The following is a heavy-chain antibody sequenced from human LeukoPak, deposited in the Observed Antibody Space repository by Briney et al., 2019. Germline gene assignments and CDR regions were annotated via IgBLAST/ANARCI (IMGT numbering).Heavy chain of an antibody. CDR2: FDPEDGET. Sequence: ASVTVSCKVSGYTLTELSMHWVRQAPGKGLEWMGGFDPEDGETIYAQKFQGRVTMTEDTSTDTAYMELSSLRSEDTAVYYCATFGGRWLHHDYWGQGTQVTVSS. J-gene: IGHJ4*02. V-gene: IGHV1-24*01. D-gene: IGHD5-24*01. CDR1: GYTLTELS. CDR3: ATFGGRWLHHDY.